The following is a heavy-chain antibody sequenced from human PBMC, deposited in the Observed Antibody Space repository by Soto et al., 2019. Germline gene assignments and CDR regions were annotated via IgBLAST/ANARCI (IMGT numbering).Heavy chain of an antibody. V-gene: IGHV3-30*18. CDR2: ISYDGSNK. CDR1: GFTFSSYG. Sequence: QTGGSLRLSCAASGFTFSSYGMHWVRQAPGKGLEWVAVISYDGSNKYYAGSVKGRFTISRDNSKNTLYLQMNSLRAEDTAVYYCAKDYSSGYDYRSYFDYWGQGTLVTVSS. J-gene: IGHJ4*02. D-gene: IGHD5-12*01. CDR3: AKDYSSGYDYRSYFDY.